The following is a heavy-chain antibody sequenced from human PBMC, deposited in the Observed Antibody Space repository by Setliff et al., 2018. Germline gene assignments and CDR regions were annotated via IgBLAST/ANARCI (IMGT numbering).Heavy chain of an antibody. CDR3: ARVDFTMIQGVLGL. CDR2: IHSSGTT. J-gene: IGHJ1*01. D-gene: IGHD3-10*01. Sequence: ASETLSLTCTISGGSINNYYWNWIRQSADKGLEWIGRIHSSGTTNYNPSLQSRVTISVDTSKNQFSLKLSSVTAADTAVYYCARVDFTMIQGVLGLWGQGTLVTVSS. V-gene: IGHV4-4*07. CDR1: GGSINNYY.